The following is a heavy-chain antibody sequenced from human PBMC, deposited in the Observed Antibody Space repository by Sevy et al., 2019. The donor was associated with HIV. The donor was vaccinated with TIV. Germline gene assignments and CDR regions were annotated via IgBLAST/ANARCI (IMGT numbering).Heavy chain of an antibody. D-gene: IGHD2-15*01. V-gene: IGHV4-61*01. CDR2: TYYSGST. CDR1: GGSVSSGSYY. CDR3: ARDRIGYCSGGSCYSYYYYGMDV. Sequence: SETLSLTCTVSGGSVSSGSYYWSWIRQPPGKGLEWIGYTYYSGSTNYNPSLKSRVTISVDTSKNQFSLKLSSVTAADTAVYYCARDRIGYCSGGSCYSYYYYGMDVWGQGTTVTVSS. J-gene: IGHJ6*02.